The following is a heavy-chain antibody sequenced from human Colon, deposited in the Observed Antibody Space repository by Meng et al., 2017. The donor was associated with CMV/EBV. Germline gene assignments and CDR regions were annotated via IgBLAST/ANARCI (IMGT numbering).Heavy chain of an antibody. J-gene: IGHJ4*02. CDR2: ISNSSSYI. D-gene: IGHD6-6*01. CDR1: GFTFSRHI. V-gene: IGHV3-21*01. Sequence: GESLKISCAASGFTFSRHIMNWVRQAPGKGLEWVSSISNSSSYIYYVDSVLGRFTISRDNAKNSLYLQMNSLRAEDTAVYYCARDSLQSTSSLDYWGQGTLVTVSS. CDR3: ARDSLQSTSSLDY.